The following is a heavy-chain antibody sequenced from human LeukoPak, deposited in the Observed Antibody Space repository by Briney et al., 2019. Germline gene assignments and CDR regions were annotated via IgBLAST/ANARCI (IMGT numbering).Heavy chain of an antibody. CDR2: IRSKANSYAT. J-gene: IGHJ4*02. CDR1: GFTFSGSA. D-gene: IGHD3-22*01. Sequence: GGSLRLSCAASGFTFSGSAMHWVRQASGKGLEWVGRIRSKANSYATAYAASVKGRFTISRDDSNNTAYLQMNSLKTEDTAVYYCTNYYDSSGYGGVYYFDYWGQGTLVTVSS. CDR3: TNYYDSSGYGGVYYFDY. V-gene: IGHV3-73*01.